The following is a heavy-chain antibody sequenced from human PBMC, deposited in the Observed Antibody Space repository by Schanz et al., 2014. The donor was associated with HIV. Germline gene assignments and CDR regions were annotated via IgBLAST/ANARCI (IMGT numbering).Heavy chain of an antibody. J-gene: IGHJ6*02. CDR2: IVPIFGTT. V-gene: IGHV1-69*01. Sequence: QVQLVQSGAEVKKPGSSVKVSCKTLGGTFRTYAVSWVRQAPGQGLEWMGGIVPIFGTTNYAQRFQGRVSMTADESTSTAYMELSGLRSEDTAVYYCTRAYCGADCSRFYYYGTAVWGQGTTVTVSS. CDR1: GGTFRTYA. CDR3: TRAYCGADCSRFYYYGTAV. D-gene: IGHD2-21*02.